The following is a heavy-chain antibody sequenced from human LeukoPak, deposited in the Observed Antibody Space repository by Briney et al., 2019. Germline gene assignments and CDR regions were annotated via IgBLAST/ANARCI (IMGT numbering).Heavy chain of an antibody. J-gene: IGHJ4*02. CDR1: GFTFDDYA. CDR3: AKEAGLTDPDCGDYTYYFDY. D-gene: IGHD4-17*01. Sequence: PGRSLRLSCAASGFTFDDYAMHWVRQAPGKGLEWVSGISWNSGSIGYADSVKGRFTISRDNAKNSLYLQMNSLRAEDTALYYCAKEAGLTDPDCGDYTYYFDYWGQGTLVTVSS. CDR2: ISWNSGSI. V-gene: IGHV3-9*01.